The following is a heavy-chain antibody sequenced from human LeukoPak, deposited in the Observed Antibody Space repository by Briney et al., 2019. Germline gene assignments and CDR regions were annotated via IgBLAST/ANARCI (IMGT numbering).Heavy chain of an antibody. CDR3: ATTAPISMVRGVSFDFDY. Sequence: PSETLSLTCTVSGGSISSGDYYWSWIRQPPGKGLEWIGYIYYSGSTYYNPSLKSRVTISVDTSKNQFSLKLSSVTAADTAVYYCATTAPISMVRGVSFDFDYWGQGTLVTVSS. V-gene: IGHV4-30-4*01. J-gene: IGHJ4*02. D-gene: IGHD3-10*01. CDR2: IYYSGST. CDR1: GGSISSGDYY.